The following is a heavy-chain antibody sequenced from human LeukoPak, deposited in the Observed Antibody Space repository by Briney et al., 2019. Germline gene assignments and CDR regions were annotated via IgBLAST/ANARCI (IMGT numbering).Heavy chain of an antibody. D-gene: IGHD4-17*01. CDR3: ASTRNDYGDYRDAFDI. Sequence: GESLKISCKCSGYSFTSYWIGWVRQMTGKGLDWMGIIYPGDSDTRYSPSFQGQVTISADKSISTAYLQWSSLKASDTAMYYCASTRNDYGDYRDAFDIWGQGTMVTVSS. CDR1: GYSFTSYW. CDR2: IYPGDSDT. V-gene: IGHV5-51*01. J-gene: IGHJ3*02.